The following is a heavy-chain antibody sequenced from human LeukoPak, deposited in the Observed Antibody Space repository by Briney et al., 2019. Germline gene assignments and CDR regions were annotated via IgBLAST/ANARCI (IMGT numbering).Heavy chain of an antibody. D-gene: IGHD7-27*01. CDR2: IYYSGST. CDR1: GGSISSGSYY. V-gene: IGHV4-39*07. Sequence: SETLSLTCTVSGGSISSGSYYWGWIRQPPGKGLEWIGSIYYSGSTYYNPSLKSRVTISVDTSKNQVSLKLTSVTAADTAIYFCARWGTYWGQGILVTVSS. J-gene: IGHJ4*02. CDR3: ARWGTY.